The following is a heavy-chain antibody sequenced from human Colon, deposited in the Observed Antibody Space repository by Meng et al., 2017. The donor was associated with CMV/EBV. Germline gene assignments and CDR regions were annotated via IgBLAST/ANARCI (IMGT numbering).Heavy chain of an antibody. CDR1: GFTFDYCG. CDR3: AREEEDIVVVPAAAPDY. Sequence: GESLKISCAASGFTFDYCGRTWVRQAPGKGLEWVSYISGSGDITSYADSLKGRFTISRDNAKNSLYLQMNSLRAEDTAVYYCAREEEDIVVVPAAAPDYWGQGTLVTVSS. V-gene: IGHV3-48*04. D-gene: IGHD2-2*01. J-gene: IGHJ4*02. CDR2: ISGSGDIT.